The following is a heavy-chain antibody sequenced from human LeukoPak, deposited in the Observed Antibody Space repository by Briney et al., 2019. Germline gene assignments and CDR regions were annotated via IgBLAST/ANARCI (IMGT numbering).Heavy chain of an antibody. CDR3: ARQDSSWGFIDY. D-gene: IGHD6-13*01. CDR1: GYTFTSYA. Sequence: ASVKVSCKASGYTFTSYAMHWVRQAPGQRLEWMGGINAGNGNTKYSQKFQGRVTITRDTSASTAYMELSSLRSEDTDVYYCARQDSSWGFIDYWGQGTLVTVSS. J-gene: IGHJ4*02. V-gene: IGHV1-3*01. CDR2: INAGNGNT.